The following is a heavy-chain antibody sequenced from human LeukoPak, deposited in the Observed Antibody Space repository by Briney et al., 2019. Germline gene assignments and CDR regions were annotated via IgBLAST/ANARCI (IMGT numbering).Heavy chain of an antibody. CDR2: IRYDGSNK. CDR3: AKGLEYSSSFFDY. Sequence: GGSLRLSCAASGFTFSSYGMHWVRQAPGKGLEWVAFIRYDGSNKYYADSVKGRFTISRDNSKNTLYLQMNSLRAEDTAVYYCAKGLEYSSSFFDYWGQGTLVTVSS. D-gene: IGHD6-6*01. CDR1: GFTFSSYG. J-gene: IGHJ4*02. V-gene: IGHV3-30*02.